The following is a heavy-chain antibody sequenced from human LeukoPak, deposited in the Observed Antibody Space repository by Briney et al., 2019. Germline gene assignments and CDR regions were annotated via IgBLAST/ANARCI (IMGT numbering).Heavy chain of an antibody. CDR1: GFTFSSYE. CDR2: INWNGRAI. CDR3: ARDGRRYYGSGSYFLDWIDP. V-gene: IGHV3-20*04. D-gene: IGHD3-10*01. Sequence: PGGSLRLSCAASGFTFSSYEMNWVRQAPGKGLEWVSGINWNGRAIGYADSVKGRFTISRDNAKSSLYLEMSTLRAEDTALYYCARDGRRYYGSGSYFLDWIDPWGQGTLVIVSS. J-gene: IGHJ5*02.